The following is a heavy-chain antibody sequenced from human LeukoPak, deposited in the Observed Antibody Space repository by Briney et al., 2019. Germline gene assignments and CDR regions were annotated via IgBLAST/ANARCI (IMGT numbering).Heavy chain of an antibody. J-gene: IGHJ5*02. CDR1: GFTFPNYA. Sequence: PGGSLRLSCAASGFTFPNYAMTWVRQAPGKGLEWVSAISGCGGSAAYADSVKGRFTISRDNSKNTLYLQMNSLRAEDTAVYFCAKGTLYDILTGDCFDPWGQGTLVTVSS. V-gene: IGHV3-23*01. CDR3: AKGTLYDILTGDCFDP. CDR2: ISGCGGSA. D-gene: IGHD3-9*01.